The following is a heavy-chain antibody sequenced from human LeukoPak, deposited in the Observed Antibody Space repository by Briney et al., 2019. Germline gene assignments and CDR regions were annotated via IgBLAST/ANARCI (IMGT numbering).Heavy chain of an antibody. V-gene: IGHV4-59*13. D-gene: IGHD3-9*01. CDR2: IYYSGST. J-gene: IGHJ5*02. CDR3: ARVNWLYNWFDP. CDR1: GASIIVTT. Sequence: PPEPLPSPCMAPGASIIVTTGGWFGHPPGKGLSWIGYIYYSGSTNYNPSLKSRVTISVDTSKNQFSLKLSSVTAADTAVYYCARVNWLYNWFDPWGQGTLVTVSS.